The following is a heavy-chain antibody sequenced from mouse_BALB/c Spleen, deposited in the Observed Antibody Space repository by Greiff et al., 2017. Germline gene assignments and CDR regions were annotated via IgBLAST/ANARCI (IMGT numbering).Heavy chain of an antibody. CDR3: ARGGGVRRGYYFDY. CDR1: GYTFTDYN. CDR2: INPNNGGT. D-gene: IGHD2-14*01. V-gene: IGHV1-18*01. J-gene: IGHJ2*01. Sequence: EVQLHQSGPELVKPGASVKIPCKASGYTFTDYNMDWVKQSHGKSLEWIGDINPNNGGTIYNQKFKGKATLTVDKSSSTAYMELRSLTSEDTAVYYCARGGGVRRGYYFDYWGQGTTLTVSS.